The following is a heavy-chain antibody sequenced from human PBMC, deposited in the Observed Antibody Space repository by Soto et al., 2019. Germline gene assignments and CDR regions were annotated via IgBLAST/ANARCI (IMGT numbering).Heavy chain of an antibody. CDR3: ARKGNGAEGFDY. D-gene: IGHD4-17*01. V-gene: IGHV5-51*01. Sequence: PGESLKISCKGSGYYFPSYWIGWVRQMPGKGLEWMGIFYPGDSDTRYSPSFQGQVTIPADRSISTAYLQWSSLKPSDTAMYYCARKGNGAEGFDYWGQGTLVTVYS. J-gene: IGHJ4*02. CDR2: FYPGDSDT. CDR1: GYYFPSYW.